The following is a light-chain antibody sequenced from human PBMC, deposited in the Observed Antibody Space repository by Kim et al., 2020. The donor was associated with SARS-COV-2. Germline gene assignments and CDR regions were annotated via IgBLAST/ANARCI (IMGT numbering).Light chain of an antibody. J-gene: IGKJ1*01. Sequence: APVGDRVTITCRASQSISRYLNWYRQKPGKAPELLISAASSLQTGVPSRFSGSGSGADFTLTISSLQPEDFATYYCQQSSSTPRTFGQGTKVDIK. V-gene: IGKV1-39*01. CDR1: QSISRY. CDR2: AAS. CDR3: QQSSSTPRT.